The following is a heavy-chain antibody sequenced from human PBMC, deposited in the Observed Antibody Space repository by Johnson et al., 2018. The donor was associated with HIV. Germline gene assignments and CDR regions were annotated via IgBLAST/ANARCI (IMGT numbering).Heavy chain of an antibody. CDR1: GFAFNTYW. J-gene: IGHJ3*02. Sequence: VLLVESGGGLVQPGGSLRLSCVVSGFAFNTYWMSWARQAPWKGLEWVANIKQDESEKYYVDSVKGRFTISRDNSKNTLYLQMNSLRAEDTSVYYCAKDGDYRFSFGHYSSDAFDMWGQGTMVTVSS. V-gene: IGHV3-7*01. CDR3: AKDGDYRFSFGHYSSDAFDM. CDR2: IKQDESEK. D-gene: IGHD2-21*01.